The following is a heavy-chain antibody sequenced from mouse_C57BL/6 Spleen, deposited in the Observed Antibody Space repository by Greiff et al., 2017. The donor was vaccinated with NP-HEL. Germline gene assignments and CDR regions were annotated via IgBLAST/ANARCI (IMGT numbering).Heavy chain of an antibody. CDR1: GYSITSGYY. D-gene: IGHD2-3*01. CDR2: ISYDGSN. V-gene: IGHV3-6*01. Sequence: EVQLQESGPGLVKPSQSLSLTCSVTGYSITSGYYWNWIRQFPGNKLEWMGYISYDGSNNYNPSLKNRISITRDTSKNQFFLKLNSVTTEDTATYYCARDYDGYFGGYFDVWGTGTTVTVSS. CDR3: ARDYDGYFGGYFDV. J-gene: IGHJ1*03.